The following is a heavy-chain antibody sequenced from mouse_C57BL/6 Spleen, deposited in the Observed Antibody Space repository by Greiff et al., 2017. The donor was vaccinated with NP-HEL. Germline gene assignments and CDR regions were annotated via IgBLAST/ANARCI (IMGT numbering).Heavy chain of an antibody. V-gene: IGHV1-64*01. D-gene: IGHD3-2*02. J-gene: IGHJ2*01. Sequence: QVQLQQPGAELVKPGASVKLSCKASGYTFTSYWMHWVKQRPGQGLEWIGMIHPNSGSTNYNEKFKSKATLTVDKSSSTAYMQLSSLTSEDSAVYYCARERAQARDDFDDWGQGTTLTVSS. CDR1: GYTFTSYW. CDR2: IHPNSGST. CDR3: ARERAQARDDFDD.